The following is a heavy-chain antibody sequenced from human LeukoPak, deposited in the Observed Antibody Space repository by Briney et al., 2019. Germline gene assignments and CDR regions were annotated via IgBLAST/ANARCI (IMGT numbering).Heavy chain of an antibody. CDR1: GFTFGSYS. CDR3: ARDRCSSSNCYSFVY. Sequence: PGGSLRLSCAVSGFTFGSYSMNWVRQAPGKGLEWVAYISSSSSYIYYADSVKGRFTISRDNAKDSLYLQMNSLRAEDTAVYYCARDRCSSSNCYSFVYWGQGTLVTVSS. V-gene: IGHV3-21*01. D-gene: IGHD2-2*02. J-gene: IGHJ4*02. CDR2: ISSSSSYI.